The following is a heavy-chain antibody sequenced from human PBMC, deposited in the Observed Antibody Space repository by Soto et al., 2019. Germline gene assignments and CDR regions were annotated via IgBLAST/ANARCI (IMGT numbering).Heavy chain of an antibody. CDR3: ARVSVTTVTTSHDALDI. CDR2: ISYSGST. D-gene: IGHD4-17*01. CDR1: GGSVSSGSYY. J-gene: IGHJ3*02. V-gene: IGHV4-61*01. Sequence: QVQLQQSGPGLVKPSETLSLTCTVSGGSVSSGSYYWSWIRQPPGKVLEWIGYISYSGSTNYNPPPKSRGHISVDTSKNQFSLQLSCVTAADTAVYYCARVSVTTVTTSHDALDIWGQGTMVTVSS.